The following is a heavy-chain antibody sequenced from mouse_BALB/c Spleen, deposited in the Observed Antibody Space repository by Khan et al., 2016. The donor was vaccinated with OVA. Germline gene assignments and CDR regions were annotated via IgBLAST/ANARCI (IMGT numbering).Heavy chain of an antibody. D-gene: IGHD4-1*01. CDR2: INSDGYYT. V-gene: IGHV5-6*01. Sequence: EVELVESGGDLMKPGGSLKLSCAASGFTFSTYGMSWVRQTPDKRLEWVATINSDGYYTYYPDSVQGRFTISRNNAKNTLYLQMSSLKSEDTAMYYCASHLTGSCAYWGQGTLVTVSA. CDR1: GFTFSTYG. CDR3: ASHLTGSCAY. J-gene: IGHJ3*01.